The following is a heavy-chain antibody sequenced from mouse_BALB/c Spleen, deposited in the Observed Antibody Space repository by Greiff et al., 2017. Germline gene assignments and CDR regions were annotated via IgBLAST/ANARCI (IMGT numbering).Heavy chain of an antibody. CDR3: ARDLGYYRYGERNYYAMDY. D-gene: IGHD2-14*01. V-gene: IGHV2-6-7*01. CDR2: IWGDGST. CDR1: GFSLTGYG. Sequence: VKLMESGPGLVAPSQSLSITCTVSGFSLTGYGVNWVRQPPGKGLEWLGMIWGDGSTDYNSALKSRLSISTDNSKSQVFLKMNSLQTDDTARYYCARDLGYYRYGERNYYAMDYWGQGTSVTVSS. J-gene: IGHJ4*01.